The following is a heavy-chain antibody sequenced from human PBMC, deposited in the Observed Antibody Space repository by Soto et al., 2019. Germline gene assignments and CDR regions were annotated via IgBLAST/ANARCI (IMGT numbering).Heavy chain of an antibody. CDR3: ARDLFPRVLRYFDWLSADYYYYGMDV. D-gene: IGHD3-9*01. CDR1: DDTLASYG. V-gene: IGHV1-18*04. CDR2: ISTYNGNT. Sequence: SGKVAGKACDDTLASYGSRRVRHAPGQGLDLMGFISTYNGNTNYAQKLQGRVTMTKDTSTSTAYMELRSLRYDDTAVYYCARDLFPRVLRYFDWLSADYYYYGMDVWGQGTTVTV. J-gene: IGHJ6*02.